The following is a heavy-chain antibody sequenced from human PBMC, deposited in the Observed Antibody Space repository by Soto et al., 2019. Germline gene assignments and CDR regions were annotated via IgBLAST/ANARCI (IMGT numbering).Heavy chain of an antibody. CDR3: AKVSPSSGLYSKFDL. CDR1: GFTFSHYG. Sequence: QVQLVESGGGVVQPGRSLRLSCAASGFTFSHYGMHWVRQAPGKGLEWVAAISNDGSNKLYPDSVKGRFTISRDNSNKSVYLELDSLGDEDTAIYYCAKVSPSSGLYSKFDLWGQGALVTVSS. V-gene: IGHV3-30*18. J-gene: IGHJ5*02. CDR2: ISNDGSNK. D-gene: IGHD6-19*01.